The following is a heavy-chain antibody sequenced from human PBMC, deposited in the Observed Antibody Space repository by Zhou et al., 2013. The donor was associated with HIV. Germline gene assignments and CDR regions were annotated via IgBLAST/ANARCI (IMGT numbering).Heavy chain of an antibody. J-gene: IGHJ4*02. V-gene: IGHV1-8*01. Sequence: QVQLVQSGAEVRKPGASVKVSCKASGYTFTSSDINWVRQASGQGLEWMGWMNPDSGNTGYAQKFQGRVAMTRNTSINTAYMELSSLRSEDTAVYYCAREGRKGHFEYWGQGTLVTVSS. CDR1: GYTFTSSD. CDR3: AREGRKGHFEY. CDR2: MNPDSGNT.